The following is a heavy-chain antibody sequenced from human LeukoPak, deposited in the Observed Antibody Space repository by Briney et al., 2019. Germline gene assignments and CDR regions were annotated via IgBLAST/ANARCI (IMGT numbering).Heavy chain of an antibody. V-gene: IGHV3-23*01. CDR1: GFTSSNYA. D-gene: IGHD1-26*01. Sequence: GGSLRLSCAASGFTSSNYAMIWVRQAPGKGLEWVSTVSGAGTFYADSVKGRFTISRDDSKNSLYLQMNSLGADDTALYYCAKLGRYYVDSWGQGTLVTVSS. CDR3: AKLGRYYVDS. CDR2: VSGAGT. J-gene: IGHJ4*02.